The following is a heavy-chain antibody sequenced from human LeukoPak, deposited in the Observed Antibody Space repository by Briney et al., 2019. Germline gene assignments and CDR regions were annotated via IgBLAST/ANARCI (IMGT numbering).Heavy chain of an antibody. CDR3: ARGATVTTKGDY. CDR1: GYTLTDYY. Sequence: GASVKVSCKAYGYTLTDYYMHWVRQAPGQGLEWMGWINPNSGGTNYAQKFQGRVTMTRDTSISTAYMELSRLRSDDTAVYYCARGATVTTKGDYWGQGTLVTVSS. V-gene: IGHV1-2*02. J-gene: IGHJ4*02. D-gene: IGHD4-17*01. CDR2: INPNSGGT.